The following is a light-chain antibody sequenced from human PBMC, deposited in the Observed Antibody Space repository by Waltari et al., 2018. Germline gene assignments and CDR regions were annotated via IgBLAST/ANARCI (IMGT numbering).Light chain of an antibody. CDR1: IDDIGSYDL. CDR2: DDK. V-gene: IGLV2-23*01. Sequence: QSALAQPASVSGSPGQSLTISCTGTIDDIGSYDLVSWYQHHPDTPTKLIIYDDKKRPSGISDRVSGSKSGNTASLTISGLQTEDEADYYCSSYAGLKTVIFGGGTKVIVL. J-gene: IGLJ2*01. CDR3: SSYAGLKTVI.